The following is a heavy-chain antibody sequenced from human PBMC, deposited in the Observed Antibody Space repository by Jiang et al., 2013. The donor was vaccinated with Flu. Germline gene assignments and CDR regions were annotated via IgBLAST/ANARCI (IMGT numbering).Heavy chain of an antibody. Sequence: SQTLSLTCAISGDSVSSNSAAWNWIRQSPSRGLEWLGRTYYRSKWYNDYAVSVKSRITINPDTSKNQFSLQLNSVTPEDTAVYYCAGTHRVSDNGYGGMDVWGQGTTVTVSS. CDR2: TYYRSKWYN. J-gene: IGHJ6*02. V-gene: IGHV6-1*01. CDR1: GDSVSSNSAA. CDR3: AGTHRVSDNGYGGMDV. D-gene: IGHD2-8*01.